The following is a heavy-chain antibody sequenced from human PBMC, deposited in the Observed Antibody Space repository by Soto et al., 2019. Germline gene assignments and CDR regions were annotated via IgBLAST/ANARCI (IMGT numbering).Heavy chain of an antibody. CDR3: ATPITMVRGSDPTDY. D-gene: IGHD3-10*01. J-gene: IGHJ4*02. CDR2: FDPEDGET. V-gene: IGHV1-24*01. CDR1: GYTLTELS. Sequence: GASVKVSCKVSGYTLTELSMHWVRQAPGKGLEWMGGFDPEDGETIYAQKFQGRVTMTEDTSTDTAYMELSSLRSEDTAVYYCATPITMVRGSDPTDYWGQGTLVTVS.